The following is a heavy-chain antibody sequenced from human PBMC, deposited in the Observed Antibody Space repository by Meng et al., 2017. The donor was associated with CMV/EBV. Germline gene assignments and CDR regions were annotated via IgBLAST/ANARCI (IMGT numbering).Heavy chain of an antibody. J-gene: IGHJ4*02. CDR3: ARDAVY. CDR1: GFTFSSYA. CDR2: ISYDGSNK. V-gene: IGHV3-30-3*01. Sequence: GESLKISCAASGFTFSSYAMHWVRQAPGKGLEWVAVISYDGSNKYYADSVKGRFTISRDNSKNTLYLQMNSLRAEDTAVYYCARDAVYWGQGTLVTVSS.